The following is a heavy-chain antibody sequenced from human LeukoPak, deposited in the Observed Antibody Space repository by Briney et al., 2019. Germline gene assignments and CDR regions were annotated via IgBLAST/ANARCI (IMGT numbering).Heavy chain of an antibody. J-gene: IGHJ4*02. V-gene: IGHV4-38-2*01. CDR3: ARAPRDSSSSNYMRRFDY. D-gene: IGHD3-22*01. Sequence: SETLALTCAVSGYSISSDNYWVWIRQPPGQGLEWTGGIYHSGSTYYNPSLKSRVTMSVDTSKNQFSLKLSSVTAADTAVYYCARAPRDSSSSNYMRRFDYWGQGTLVTVSS. CDR1: GYSISSDNY. CDR2: IYHSGST.